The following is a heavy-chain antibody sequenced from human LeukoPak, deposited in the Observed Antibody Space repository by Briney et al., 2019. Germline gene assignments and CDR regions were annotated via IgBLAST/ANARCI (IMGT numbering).Heavy chain of an antibody. D-gene: IGHD3-10*01. CDR2: ISRRDDYT. CDR3: ANDYRSGSFHDF. V-gene: IGHV3-23*01. J-gene: IGHJ4*02. CDR1: GFAFSSYA. Sequence: SGGSLRLSCAASGFAFSSYAMSWVRKTPGKGLEWVSVISRRDDYTYYADSVKGRFTISRDNSKNTLYLQMNTLRAEDTAVYYCANDYRSGSFHDFWGQGTLVTVSS.